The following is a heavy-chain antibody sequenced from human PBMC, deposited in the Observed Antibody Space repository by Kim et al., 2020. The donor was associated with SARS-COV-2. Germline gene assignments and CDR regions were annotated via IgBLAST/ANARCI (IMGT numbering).Heavy chain of an antibody. D-gene: IGHD2-21*01. V-gene: IGHV3-48*02. Sequence: SVKGRFTISRDNAKNSLYLQMNSLRDEDSAVYYCARNIILISGRGGDLDYWGQGTLVTVSS. J-gene: IGHJ4*02. CDR3: ARNIILISGRGGDLDY.